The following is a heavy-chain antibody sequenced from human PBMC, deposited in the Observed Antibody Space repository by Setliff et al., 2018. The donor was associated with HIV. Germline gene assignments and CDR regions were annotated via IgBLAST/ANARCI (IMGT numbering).Heavy chain of an antibody. D-gene: IGHD3-10*01. CDR1: GGSFGVYR. CDR3: ARDRHSSGLGSYGP. CDR2: IDSSGTT. V-gene: IGHV4-4*07. J-gene: IGHJ5*02. Sequence: SEILSLTCTISGGSFGVYRWSWIRQSAGRGLEWIGRIDSSGTTDYKPSLKGRVAISVDTSMDQFSLRVTSVTAADTAVYFCARDRHSSGLGSYGPWGPGILVTVSS.